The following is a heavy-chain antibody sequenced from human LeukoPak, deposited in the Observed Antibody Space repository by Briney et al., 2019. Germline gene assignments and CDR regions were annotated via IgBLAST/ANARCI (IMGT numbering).Heavy chain of an antibody. Sequence: PGGSLRLSCAASGFTFSSYSMNWVRQAPGKGLEWVSSISSSSSYIYYADSVKGRFTISRDNAKNSLYLQMNSLRAEDTAVYYCARGPSEGNDDILTNYGMDVWGKGTTVTVSS. CDR2: ISSSSSYI. J-gene: IGHJ6*04. D-gene: IGHD3-9*01. CDR1: GFTFSSYS. V-gene: IGHV3-21*01. CDR3: ARGPSEGNDDILTNYGMDV.